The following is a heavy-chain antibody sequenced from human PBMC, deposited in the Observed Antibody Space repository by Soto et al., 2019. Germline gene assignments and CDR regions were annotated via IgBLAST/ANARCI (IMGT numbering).Heavy chain of an antibody. J-gene: IGHJ5*02. CDR2: ISGSGDKT. D-gene: IGHD6-13*01. CDR1: GFSFSNFA. CDR3: AKDYASTWYWYFDP. Sequence: GGSLRLSCAASGFSFSNFAMSWVRQAPGTGLEWVSSISGSGDKTYYLDSVKGRFTISRDNSKNTLYLHMNSLGAEDTAVYFCAKDYASTWYWYFDPWGQGTPVTVYS. V-gene: IGHV3-23*01.